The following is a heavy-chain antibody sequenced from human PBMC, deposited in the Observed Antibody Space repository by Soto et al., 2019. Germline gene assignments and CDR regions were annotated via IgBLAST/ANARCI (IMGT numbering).Heavy chain of an antibody. CDR2: ISGSVGTT. J-gene: IGHJ5*01. V-gene: IGHV3-23*01. Sequence: GVSLRLSCAASGFTFSSYAMSWVRQAPGKGLEWVSVISGSVGTTYYADSVKGRFTISRDNSKNTLYLQMNSLRAEDTAGDYCGTPLTLSHLDWWRDYLDSWGQGTPVTVSA. CDR3: GTPLTLSHLDWWRDYLDS. D-gene: IGHD2-15*01. CDR1: GFTFSSYA.